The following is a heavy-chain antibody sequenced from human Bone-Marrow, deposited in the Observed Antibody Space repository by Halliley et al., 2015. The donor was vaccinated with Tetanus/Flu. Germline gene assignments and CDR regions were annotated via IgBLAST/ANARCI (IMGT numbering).Heavy chain of an antibody. D-gene: IGHD2-15*01. Sequence: TLSLTCSVSRGPISYSNWWSWVRQPPGKGLEWIGEIFHSGSTNYNPSLKTRVSISVDKSKNQFSLILNSVNAADTAVYYCARRSVGYCSGGTCYGDAFDIWGQGIMVPVSS. CDR1: RGPISYSNW. CDR2: IFHSGST. CDR3: ARRSVGYCSGGTCYGDAFDI. J-gene: IGHJ3*02. V-gene: IGHV4-4*02.